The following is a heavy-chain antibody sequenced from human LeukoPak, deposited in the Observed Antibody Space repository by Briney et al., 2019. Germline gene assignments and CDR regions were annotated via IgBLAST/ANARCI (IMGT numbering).Heavy chain of an antibody. CDR2: ISGKGDST. CDR3: AKGGHFSCFDP. CDR1: GLTFKNYA. J-gene: IGHJ5*02. Sequence: GGSLRPSCAASGLTFKNYAMTWVRQAPGKGLEWVSTISGKGDSTYYADSVKGRFTISRDNSKNTLSLQMNSLRADDTAVYYCAKGGHFSCFDPWGQGTLVTVSS. V-gene: IGHV3-23*01. D-gene: IGHD1-26*01.